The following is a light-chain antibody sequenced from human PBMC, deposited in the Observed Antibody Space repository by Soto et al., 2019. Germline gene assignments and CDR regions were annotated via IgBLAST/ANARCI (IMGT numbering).Light chain of an antibody. CDR1: QSVNSN. V-gene: IGKV3-15*01. Sequence: EIVMTKSPATLSVSPGERATLSCRASQSVNSNLLWYQQKPGQAPRLLIYGAFTRATGIPARFSGSGSGTEFALTISSLQSEDFAVYYCQQYNNWPWTFGQGTKV. CDR2: GAF. CDR3: QQYNNWPWT. J-gene: IGKJ1*01.